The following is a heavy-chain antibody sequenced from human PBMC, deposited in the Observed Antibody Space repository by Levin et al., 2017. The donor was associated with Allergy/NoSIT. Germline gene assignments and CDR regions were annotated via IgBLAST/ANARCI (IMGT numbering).Heavy chain of an antibody. CDR2: IYHSGSS. Sequence: SETLSLTCAVSGGSISSSNWWSWVRQPPGKGLEWIGEIYHSGSSSYNPSLKSRVTISVDKSKNQFSLKLSSVTAADTAVYYCATLYSSSYNNFDYWGQGTLVTVSS. J-gene: IGHJ4*02. CDR3: ATLYSSSYNNFDY. CDR1: GGSISSSNW. V-gene: IGHV4-4*02. D-gene: IGHD6-13*01.